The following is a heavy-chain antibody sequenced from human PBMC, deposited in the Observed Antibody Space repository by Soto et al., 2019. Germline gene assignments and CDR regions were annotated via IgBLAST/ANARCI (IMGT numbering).Heavy chain of an antibody. Sequence: QVQLVESGGGLVQTSGSLRIACVASGFTFSDYYMSWVRQAPGKGLEWVSYISSSGNTIYYAESVKGRFTISRDNDKNSVYLQMNNQRAEDTALYFCAKMSSENYYDPVFSWGQGTLVTVSS. V-gene: IGHV3-11*04. CDR3: AKMSSENYYDPVFS. D-gene: IGHD3-22*01. CDR1: GFTFSDYY. J-gene: IGHJ4*02. CDR2: ISSSGNTI.